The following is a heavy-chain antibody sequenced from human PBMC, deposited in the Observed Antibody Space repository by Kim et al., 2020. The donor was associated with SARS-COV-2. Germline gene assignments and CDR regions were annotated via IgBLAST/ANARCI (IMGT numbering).Heavy chain of an antibody. CDR2: ISGGGEIT. J-gene: IGHJ4*02. CDR1: GFMFSNYA. Sequence: GGSLRLSCEASGFMFSNYAMSWVRQAPGKGLEWVSSISGGGEITSYADSVKDRFTLSRDNSKNTLYLQTSSLRPEDTAVYYCAKGRGSTTTSCYNYWGQGTLVTVSS. V-gene: IGHV3-23*01. D-gene: IGHD2-2*02. CDR3: AKGRGSTTTSCYNY.